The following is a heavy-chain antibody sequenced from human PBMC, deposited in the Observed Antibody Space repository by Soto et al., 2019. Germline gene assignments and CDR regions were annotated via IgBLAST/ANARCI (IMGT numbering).Heavy chain of an antibody. Sequence: QVQLVESGGGVVQPGRSLRISCAASGFTFTSYGMHWVRQAPGQGLVWVAAIWYDGRNKYYADSVKGRFTISRDNSKNTLYLQMNSLRAEDTAVYYCASRSPALDYGGQGTLVTVSS. CDR1: GFTFTSYG. V-gene: IGHV3-33*01. D-gene: IGHD2-2*01. J-gene: IGHJ4*02. CDR3: ASRSPALDY. CDR2: IWYDGRNK.